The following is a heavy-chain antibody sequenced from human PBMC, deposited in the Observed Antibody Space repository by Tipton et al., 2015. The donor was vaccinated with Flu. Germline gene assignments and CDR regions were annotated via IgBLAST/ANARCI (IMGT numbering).Heavy chain of an antibody. CDR3: ARDWHRYFGGECEPSGGDY. D-gene: IGHD3-9*01. J-gene: IGHJ4*02. CDR1: GFTFSSYG. CDR2: IWYDGSNK. Sequence: SGFTFSSYGMHWVRQAPGKGLEWAAVIWYDGSNKYYADSVKGRFTISRDNSTNTLYLQMNRLRAEDTAVYYCARDWHRYFGGECEPSGGDYWGQGTLVTVSS. V-gene: IGHV3-33*01.